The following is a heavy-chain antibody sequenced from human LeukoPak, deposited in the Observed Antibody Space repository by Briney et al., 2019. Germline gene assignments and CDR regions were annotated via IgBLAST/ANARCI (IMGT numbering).Heavy chain of an antibody. CDR3: ARGVAAAGGRWFDP. CDR1: GCTFTDYY. J-gene: IGHJ5*02. V-gene: IGHV1-2*02. Sequence: ASVKVSCKVSGCTFTDYYMHWVRQAPGQGLEWMGWINPKSGGTNYAQQFQGRVTMTRDTSISTAYMELSNLRSDDTAVYYCARGVAAAGGRWFDPWGQGTLVTVSS. D-gene: IGHD6-13*01. CDR2: INPKSGGT.